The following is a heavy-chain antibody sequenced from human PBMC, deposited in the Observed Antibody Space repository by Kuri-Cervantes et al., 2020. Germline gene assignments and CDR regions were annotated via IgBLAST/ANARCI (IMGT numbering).Heavy chain of an antibody. D-gene: IGHD3-22*01. Sequence: ASVKVSCKASGDTFTSYDINWVRQATGQGLEWMGWMNPNSGNTGYAQKFQGRVTMTRDTSISTAYMELSSLRSEDTAVYYCARDQTSGYSYYYYYGMDDWGQGTMVTVSS. J-gene: IGHJ6*02. CDR1: GDTFTSYD. V-gene: IGHV1-8*01. CDR3: ARDQTSGYSYYYYYGMDD. CDR2: MNPNSGNT.